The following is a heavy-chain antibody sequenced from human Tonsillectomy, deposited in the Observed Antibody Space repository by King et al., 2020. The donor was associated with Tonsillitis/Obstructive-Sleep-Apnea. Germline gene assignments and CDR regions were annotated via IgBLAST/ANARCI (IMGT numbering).Heavy chain of an antibody. CDR2: ISSSSSYT. D-gene: IGHD3-3*01. J-gene: IGHJ4*02. V-gene: IGHV3-11*05. CDR1: GFTFSDYY. CDR3: ARDYDFWSGFLGIDY. Sequence: VQLVESGGGLVKPGGSLRLSCAASGFTFSDYYMSWIRQAPGKGLEWVSYISSSSSYTNYADSVKGRFTISRDNAKNSLYLQMNSLRAEDTAVYYCARDYDFWSGFLGIDYWGQGTLVTVSS.